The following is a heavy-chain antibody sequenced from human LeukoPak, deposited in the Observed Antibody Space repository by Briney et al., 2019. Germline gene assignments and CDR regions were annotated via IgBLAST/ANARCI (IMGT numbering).Heavy chain of an antibody. Sequence: ASVKVSCKASGYTFTGYYMHWVRQAHGQGLEWMGWINPNSGGTNYAQKFQGRVTMTRDTSISTAYMELSRLRSDDTAVYYCARDFFMITFGGVINDAFDNWGQGTMVTVSS. CDR1: GYTFTGYY. D-gene: IGHD3-16*01. CDR3: ARDFFMITFGGVINDAFDN. CDR2: INPNSGGT. J-gene: IGHJ3*02. V-gene: IGHV1-2*02.